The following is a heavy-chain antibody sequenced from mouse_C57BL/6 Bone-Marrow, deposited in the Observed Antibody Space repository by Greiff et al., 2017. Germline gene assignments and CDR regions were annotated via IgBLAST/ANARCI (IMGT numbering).Heavy chain of an antibody. V-gene: IGHV1-61*01. J-gene: IGHJ1*03. CDR2: IYPSDSET. CDR3: ARTHYYGSGWYFDV. CDR1: GYTFTSYW. Sequence: VQLQQPGAELVRPGSSVKLSCKASGYTFTSYWMDWVKQRPGQGLEWIGNIYPSDSETHYNQKFKDKATLTVDKSSSTAYMQLSSLTSEVSAVYYCARTHYYGSGWYFDVWGTGTTVTVSS. D-gene: IGHD1-1*01.